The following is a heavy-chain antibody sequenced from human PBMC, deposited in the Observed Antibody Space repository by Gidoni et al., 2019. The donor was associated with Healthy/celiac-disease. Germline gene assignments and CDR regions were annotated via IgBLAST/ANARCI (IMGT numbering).Heavy chain of an antibody. CDR2: IIPIFGTA. CDR1: GGTFSSDA. J-gene: IGHJ4*02. V-gene: IGHV1-69*06. CDR3: ARGGGSYPIDY. Sequence: QVQLVQSGAEVQKPGSSVKVSCKASGGTFSSDAISWVRQAPGQGLAGRGGIIPIFGTANYAQKFKGRVTITADKSTGTAYRELSSLRSEDTAVYYCARGGGSYPIDYWGQGTLVTVSS. D-gene: IGHD1-26*01.